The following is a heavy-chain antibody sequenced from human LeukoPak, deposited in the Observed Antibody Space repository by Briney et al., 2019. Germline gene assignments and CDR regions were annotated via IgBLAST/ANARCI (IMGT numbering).Heavy chain of an antibody. D-gene: IGHD3-10*02. Sequence: GVLRLSCAASGFTFSSYEMNWVRQAPGRGLEWGSYISSSGSTIYYADAVKGRFTISRDNAKNSLYLQMNSLRAEDTAVYYCAELGITMIGGVWGKGTTVTISS. CDR1: GFTFSSYE. CDR3: AELGITMIGGV. J-gene: IGHJ6*04. V-gene: IGHV3-48*03. CDR2: ISSSGSTI.